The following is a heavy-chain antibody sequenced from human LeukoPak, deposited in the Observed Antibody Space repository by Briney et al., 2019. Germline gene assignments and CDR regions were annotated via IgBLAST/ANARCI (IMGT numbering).Heavy chain of an antibody. Sequence: GGSLRLSCPASGFSVSSHYMSWVRQAPGRGLEWVSVIYSGGSTYYADSVKGRFTISRDNSKNTLYLQMNSLRAEDTAVYYCARDRLSPWQLAQDWGQGTLVTVSS. CDR1: GFSVSSHY. D-gene: IGHD6-6*01. CDR3: ARDRLSPWQLAQD. V-gene: IGHV3-66*02. CDR2: IYSGGST. J-gene: IGHJ4*02.